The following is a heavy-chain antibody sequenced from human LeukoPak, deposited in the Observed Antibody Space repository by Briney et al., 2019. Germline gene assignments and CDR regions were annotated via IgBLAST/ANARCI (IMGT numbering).Heavy chain of an antibody. Sequence: ASVKVSCKASGYSFTSYYMHWVRQAPGQGIDWMGLFNPTGGSRGYAQKFQGRVTMIRDMSTRTEYMELSSLRSEDTAIYYCARDNSVGDNAWWFDPWGQGTLVTVSS. CDR2: FNPTGGSR. CDR3: ARDNSVGDNAWWFDP. J-gene: IGHJ5*02. D-gene: IGHD1-26*01. V-gene: IGHV1-46*01. CDR1: GYSFTSYY.